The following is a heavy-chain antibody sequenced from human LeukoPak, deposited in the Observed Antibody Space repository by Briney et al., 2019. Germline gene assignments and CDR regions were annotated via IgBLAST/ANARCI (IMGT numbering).Heavy chain of an antibody. Sequence: GGSLRLSCAASGLTFSSYWMSWVRQAPGKGLEWVANIKQDGSEKYYVDSVKGRFTISRDNAKNSLYLQMNSLRAEDTAVYYCARDGSRLYYFDYWGQGTLVTVSS. V-gene: IGHV3-7*05. CDR2: IKQDGSEK. J-gene: IGHJ4*02. CDR1: GLTFSSYW. CDR3: ARDGSRLYYFDY. D-gene: IGHD5-12*01.